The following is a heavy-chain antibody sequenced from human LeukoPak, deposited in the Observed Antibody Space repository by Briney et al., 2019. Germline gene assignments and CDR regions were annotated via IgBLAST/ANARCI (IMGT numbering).Heavy chain of an antibody. CDR2: INHSGST. J-gene: IGHJ4*02. CDR1: GGSFSGYY. D-gene: IGHD5-24*01. V-gene: IGHV4-34*01. Sequence: PSETLSLTCAVYGGSFSGYYWSWIRQPPGKGLEWIGEINHSGSTNYNPSLKSRVTISVDTSKNQFSLKLSSVTAADTAVYYCARGVIDGYNQLYPQIPPLDYWGQGTLVTVSS. CDR3: ARGVIDGYNQLYPQIPPLDY.